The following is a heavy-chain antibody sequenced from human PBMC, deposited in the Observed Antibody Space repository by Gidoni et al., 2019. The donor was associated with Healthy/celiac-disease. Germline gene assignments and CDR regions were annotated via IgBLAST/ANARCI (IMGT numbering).Heavy chain of an antibody. D-gene: IGHD3-10*01. CDR1: GGSITSGGHY. CDR3: ARVLGSGSYYYGMDV. Sequence: QVQLQESGPGLVKPSQTLSLTCTVSGGSITSGGHYWSWIRQHPGKGLEWIGYIYYSWRTYYNTTLKSRVTISVDTSKNQLSLKLSSVTAADTAVYYCARVLGSGSYYYGMDVWGQGTTVTVSS. CDR2: IYYSWRT. V-gene: IGHV4-31*03. J-gene: IGHJ6*02.